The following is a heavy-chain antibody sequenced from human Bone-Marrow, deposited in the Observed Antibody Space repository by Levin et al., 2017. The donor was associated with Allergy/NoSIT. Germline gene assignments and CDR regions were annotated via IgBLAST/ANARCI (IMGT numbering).Heavy chain of an antibody. CDR1: GDSISNTRYF. Sequence: SQTLSLTCTVSGDSISNTRYFWGWVRQPPGKGLEWIGTVHYSGNTYYNPSLKSRLTISIDTSKSQFSLRLSSVTAADTAVYYCASEITSTAHYWGQGTLVTVSS. CDR2: VHYSGNT. CDR3: ASEITSTAHY. J-gene: IGHJ4*02. V-gene: IGHV4-39*01. D-gene: IGHD1-1*01.